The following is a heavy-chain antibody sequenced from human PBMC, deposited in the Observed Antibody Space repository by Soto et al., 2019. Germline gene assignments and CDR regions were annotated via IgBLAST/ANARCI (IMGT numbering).Heavy chain of an antibody. J-gene: IGHJ6*02. CDR3: AAVPSGDDFWSGLYGMDV. CDR1: GFTFTSSA. Sequence: QMQLVQSGPEVKKPGTSVKVSCKASGFTFTSSAVQWVRQARGQRLEWIGWIVVGSGNTNYAQKFQERITITRDMSTSTAYMERSSLRSEDTAGYYGAAVPSGDDFWSGLYGMDVWGQGTTVTVSS. CDR2: IVVGSGNT. V-gene: IGHV1-58*01. D-gene: IGHD3-3*01.